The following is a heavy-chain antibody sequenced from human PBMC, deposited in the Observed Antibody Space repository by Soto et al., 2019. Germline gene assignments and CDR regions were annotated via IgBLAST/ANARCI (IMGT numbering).Heavy chain of an antibody. J-gene: IGHJ4*02. CDR2: ITGNSEYK. D-gene: IGHD1-26*01. CDR3: ARSGELLQTFDS. V-gene: IGHV3-21*06. Sequence: GGSLRLSCVVSGVSFSYYSMNWVRQAPGKGLEWVSLITGNSEYKYYAGSVKGRFTVSRDNAKNSLYLQMNSLTVEDTAVYYCARSGELLQTFDSWGQGTLVTVSS. CDR1: GVSFSYYS.